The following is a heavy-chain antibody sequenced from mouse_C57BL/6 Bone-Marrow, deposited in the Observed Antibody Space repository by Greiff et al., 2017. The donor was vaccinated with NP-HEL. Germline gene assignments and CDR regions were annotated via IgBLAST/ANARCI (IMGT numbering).Heavy chain of an antibody. CDR3: TTDYGSSYAMDY. CDR2: IDPENGDT. CDR1: GFNIKDDY. D-gene: IGHD1-1*01. J-gene: IGHJ4*01. Sequence: EVKLQQSGAELVRPGASVKLSCTASGFNIKDDYMHWVKQRPEQGLEWIGWIDPENGDTEYASKFQGKATITADTSSNTAYLQLSSLTSEDTAVYYCTTDYGSSYAMDYWGQGTSVTVSS. V-gene: IGHV14-4*01.